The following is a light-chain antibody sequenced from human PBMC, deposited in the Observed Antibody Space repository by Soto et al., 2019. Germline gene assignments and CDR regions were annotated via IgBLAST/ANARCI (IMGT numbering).Light chain of an antibody. J-gene: IGKJ4*01. CDR2: GAS. CDR1: RGISHY. Sequence: DIQMTQSPSAMSASVGDRVTITCRASRGISHYLAWFQQRPGKVPKRLIYGASTLESGVPSRFSGSGSGTEFPLTISSLQPEDFATYYCLRHNTYPLSFGGGTKVAMK. V-gene: IGKV1-17*03. CDR3: LRHNTYPLS.